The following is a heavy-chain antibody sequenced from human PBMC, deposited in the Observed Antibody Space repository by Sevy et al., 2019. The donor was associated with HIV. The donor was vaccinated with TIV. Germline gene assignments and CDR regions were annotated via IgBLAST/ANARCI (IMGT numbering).Heavy chain of an antibody. J-gene: IGHJ4*02. CDR1: GFSFSGSD. V-gene: IGHV3-13*04. D-gene: IGHD2-21*01. CDR3: VRGLQSHCDRTACPLDH. CDR2: IGTLDDT. Sequence: GGSLRLSCAAYGFSFSGSDMHWVRQSTGKGLEWISSIGTLDDTFYAESVKGRFTISRDNGKSYLYLQMNTLRVGDTARYYCVRGLQSHCDRTACPLDHWGQGTLVTVSS.